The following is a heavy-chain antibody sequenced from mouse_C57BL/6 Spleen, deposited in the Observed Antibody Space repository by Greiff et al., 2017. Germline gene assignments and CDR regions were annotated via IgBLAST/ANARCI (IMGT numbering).Heavy chain of an antibody. Sequence: QVQLQQPGAELVRPGTSVKLSCKASGYTFTSYWMHWVKQRPGQGLEWIGVIDPSDSYTTYNQKFKGKATLTVDTSSSTAYMQLSSLTSEDSAVYYCARRYGSSPWYFDVWGTGTTVTVSS. CDR1: GYTFTSYW. CDR2: IDPSDSYT. V-gene: IGHV1-59*01. CDR3: ARRYGSSPWYFDV. D-gene: IGHD1-1*01. J-gene: IGHJ1*03.